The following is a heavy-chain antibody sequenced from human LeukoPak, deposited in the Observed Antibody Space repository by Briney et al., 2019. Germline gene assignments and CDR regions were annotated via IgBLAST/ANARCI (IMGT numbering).Heavy chain of an antibody. Sequence: ASVKVSCTASGYTFTSYGISWVRQAPGQGLEWMGWISAYNGNTNYAQKLQGRFTMTTDTSTSTAYMELRSLRSDDTAVYYCARDHIVVVPAARDGMDVWGQGTTVTVSS. V-gene: IGHV1-18*01. CDR1: GYTFTSYG. CDR2: ISAYNGNT. J-gene: IGHJ6*02. CDR3: ARDHIVVVPAARDGMDV. D-gene: IGHD2-2*01.